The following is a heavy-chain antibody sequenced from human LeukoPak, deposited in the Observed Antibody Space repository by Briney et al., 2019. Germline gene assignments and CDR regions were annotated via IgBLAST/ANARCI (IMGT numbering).Heavy chain of an antibody. J-gene: IGHJ4*02. V-gene: IGHV3-23*01. Sequence: GGSLRLSCAASAFTLSTYAMSWVRQTPGKGLEWVAATSSSDAGTYHADSVRGRFTISRDNSKNTLYLQMNSLRAEDATVYYCARVDPYDFFFGYWGQGTLVTVSS. CDR3: ARVDPYDFFFGY. CDR1: AFTLSTYA. CDR2: TSSSDAGT. D-gene: IGHD3-3*01.